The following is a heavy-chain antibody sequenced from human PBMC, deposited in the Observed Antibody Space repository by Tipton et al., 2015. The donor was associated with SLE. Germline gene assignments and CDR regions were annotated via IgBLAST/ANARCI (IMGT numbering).Heavy chain of an antibody. Sequence: TLSLTCSVSGASISGHYWSWIRQPPNKGLQWIANFYHSGRTHYNPSLKSRVTISVDTSNNQLSLQLTSVTAADTAVYYCAKDFGAYSSAWNWGQGILVTVTS. CDR3: AKDFGAYSSAWN. D-gene: IGHD6-19*01. V-gene: IGHV4-59*11. J-gene: IGHJ4*02. CDR1: GASISGHY. CDR2: FYHSGRT.